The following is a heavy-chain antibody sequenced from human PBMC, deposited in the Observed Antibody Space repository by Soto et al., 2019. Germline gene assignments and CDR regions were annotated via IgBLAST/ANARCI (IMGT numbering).Heavy chain of an antibody. CDR2: IHHSGNT. V-gene: IGHV4-34*01. CDR1: GGSFSGYY. J-gene: IGHJ4*02. Sequence: TSETLSLTCAVYGGSFSGYYWSWIRQPPGKGLECIGYIHHSGNTNYSPSLKSRVTMSVDTSKNQFSLKLNSMTAADTAIYYCARVGGSGWNFDSWGQGILVTVS. CDR3: ARVGGSGWNFDS. D-gene: IGHD6-19*01.